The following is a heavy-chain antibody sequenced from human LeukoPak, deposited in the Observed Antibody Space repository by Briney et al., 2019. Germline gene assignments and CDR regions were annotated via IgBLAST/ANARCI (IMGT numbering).Heavy chain of an antibody. Sequence: PGGSLRLSCAASGVTFSSFGMHWVRQAPGKGREWVTFIRFDGSNEYYTDSVKGRFTISRDNSKNTLSLQMNSLRPEDTAVYYCAKDLGLGTRIDFRGQGTLVTVAS. CDR2: IRFDGSNE. V-gene: IGHV3-30*02. CDR1: GVTFSSFG. D-gene: IGHD1-1*01. CDR3: AKDLGLGTRIDF. J-gene: IGHJ4*02.